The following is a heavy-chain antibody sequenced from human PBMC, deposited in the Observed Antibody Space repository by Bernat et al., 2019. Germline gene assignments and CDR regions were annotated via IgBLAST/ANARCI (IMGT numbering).Heavy chain of an antibody. CDR1: GFTVSSNY. CDR2: IYSGGRT. V-gene: IGHV3-53*01. CDR3: ARVPKIKLERLGGAFDI. J-gene: IGHJ3*02. Sequence: EVQLVESGGGLIQPGGSLRLSCAASGFTVSSNYMSWVRQAPGKGLEWVSVIYSGGRTYYADTVKGRFTISRDNSKNTLYLQMNSLRAEDTAVYYCARVPKIKLERLGGAFDIWGQGTMVTVSS. D-gene: IGHD1-1*01.